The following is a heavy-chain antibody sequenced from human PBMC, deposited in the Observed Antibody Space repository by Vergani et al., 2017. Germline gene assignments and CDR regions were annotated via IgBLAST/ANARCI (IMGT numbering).Heavy chain of an antibody. CDR1: GYTFTDSQ. CDR2: IKPQSGGR. CDR3: ARYMMDLNGVFDL. Sequence: AQLASSGPEMRKPGASVKVSCRASGYTFTDSQIHWFRQAPGQGPEWMGWIKPQSGGRNAVAKFQGRVTLTRDTASRSVYLDLSRLTSHDTAVYFCARYMMDLNGVFDLWGRGTLVTVSS. D-gene: IGHD2-8*01. V-gene: IGHV1-2*02. J-gene: IGHJ4*03.